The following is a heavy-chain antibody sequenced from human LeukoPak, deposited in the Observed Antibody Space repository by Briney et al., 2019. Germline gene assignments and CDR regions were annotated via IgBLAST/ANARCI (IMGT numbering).Heavy chain of an antibody. CDR1: GFTFSTYG. V-gene: IGHV3-23*01. D-gene: IGHD3-10*01. CDR3: AGRGSGSYFDY. Sequence: TGGSLRLSCAASGFTFSTYGMSWVRQAPGKGLEWVSAISGSGGSTYYADSVKGRFTISRDNSQNTLYLQMNSLRAEDTAVYYCAGRGSGSYFDYWGQGTLVTVSS. CDR2: ISGSGGST. J-gene: IGHJ4*03.